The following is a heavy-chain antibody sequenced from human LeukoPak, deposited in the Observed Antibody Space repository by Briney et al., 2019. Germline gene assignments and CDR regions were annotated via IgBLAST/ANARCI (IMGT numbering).Heavy chain of an antibody. D-gene: IGHD5-18*01. Sequence: SETLSLTCTVSGYSISSGYYWGWIRQPPGKGLEWIGSIYHSGSTYYNPSLKSRVTISVDTSKNQFSLKLSSVTAADTAVYYCATLAYSYGSYYYYYMDVWGKGTTVTISS. V-gene: IGHV4-38-2*02. CDR3: ATLAYSYGSYYYYYMDV. CDR1: GYSISSGYY. CDR2: IYHSGST. J-gene: IGHJ6*03.